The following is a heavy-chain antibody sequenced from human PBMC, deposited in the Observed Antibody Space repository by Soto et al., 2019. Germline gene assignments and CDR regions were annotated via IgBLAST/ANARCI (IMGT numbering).Heavy chain of an antibody. CDR2: MNPNSGNT. CDR3: ARGTEGYYGMDV. Sequence: ASVKVSCKASGYTFTSYDINWVRQATGQGLEWMGWMNPNSGNTGYAQKFQGRVTMTRNTSISTAYMELSSLRSEDTAVYYCARGTEGYYGMDVWGQGTTVTVSS. CDR1: GYTFTSYD. J-gene: IGHJ6*02. V-gene: IGHV1-8*01.